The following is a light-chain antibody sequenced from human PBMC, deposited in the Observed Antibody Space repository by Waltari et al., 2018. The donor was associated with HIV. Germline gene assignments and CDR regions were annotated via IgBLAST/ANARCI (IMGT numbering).Light chain of an antibody. CDR1: SSDVGAYNY. V-gene: IGLV2-11*01. CDR3: CSYAGIWGV. CDR2: DVN. Sequence: QSALTQPRSVSGSPGQSVTISCTGTSSDVGAYNYVSWYQQHPGKAPKLMIYDVNKRPSGVPDHFSGSKSGNTASLNISGLQAEDESDYYCCSYAGIWGVFGTGTKVTVL. J-gene: IGLJ1*01.